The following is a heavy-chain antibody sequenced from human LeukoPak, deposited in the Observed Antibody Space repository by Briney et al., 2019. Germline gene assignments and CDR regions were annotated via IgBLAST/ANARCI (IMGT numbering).Heavy chain of an antibody. V-gene: IGHV1-46*01. J-gene: IGHJ5*02. CDR1: GYTFTDYW. D-gene: IGHD6-13*01. CDR2: INPSGGST. CDR3: ARLSYRGSSSLNWFDP. Sequence: GASVKVSCKASGYTFTDYWIYWVRQAPGQGLEWMGIINPSGGSTNYAQRFQGRATMTRDTSTNTVYMDLSSLRSDDTAVYYCARLSYRGSSSLNWFDPWGQGTLVTVSS.